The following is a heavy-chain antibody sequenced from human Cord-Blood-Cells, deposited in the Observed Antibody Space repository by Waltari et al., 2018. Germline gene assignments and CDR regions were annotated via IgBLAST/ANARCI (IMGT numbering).Heavy chain of an antibody. CDR2: NVVGSGNT. V-gene: IGHV1-58*01. D-gene: IGHD3-3*01. CDR1: GFTFTSSA. J-gene: IGHJ4*02. CDR3: AASRFYTDFWSCPDY. Sequence: QMQLVQSGPEVKKHGTSVKVSCKASGFTFTSSAVQWVRQAGGQRREWIGWNVVGSGNTNYAQKFQERVTITRDMSTSTACMELSSLRSEDTAVYYCAASRFYTDFWSCPDYWGQGTLVTVSS.